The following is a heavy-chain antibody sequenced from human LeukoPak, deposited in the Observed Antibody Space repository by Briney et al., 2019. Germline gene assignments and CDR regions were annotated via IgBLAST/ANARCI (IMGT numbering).Heavy chain of an antibody. CDR3: ARDQFWDSGSYYRSDYFDY. Sequence: GGSLRLSCAASGFTFSSYAMHWVRQAPGTGLEYVSAISSNGGSTYYANSVKGRFTISRDNSKNTLYLQMGSLRAEDMAVYYCARDQFWDSGSYYRSDYFDYWGQGTLVTVSS. CDR1: GFTFSSYA. D-gene: IGHD1-26*01. V-gene: IGHV3-64*01. J-gene: IGHJ4*02. CDR2: ISSNGGST.